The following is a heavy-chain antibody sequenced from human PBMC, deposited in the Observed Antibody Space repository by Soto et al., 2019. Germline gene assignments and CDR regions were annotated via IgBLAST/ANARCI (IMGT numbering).Heavy chain of an antibody. CDR1: GYSFNNNW. Sequence: GESLKISCKASGYSFNNNWIGWVRQMPGKGLEWMGIIYPGNSDSRYSPSFQGQVTMSVDKSINTAYLKWSSLKASDTAMYYCARRDSNVWPFDYWGQGILVTVSS. CDR2: IYPGNSDS. V-gene: IGHV5-51*01. J-gene: IGHJ4*02. CDR3: ARRDSNVWPFDY. D-gene: IGHD3-22*01.